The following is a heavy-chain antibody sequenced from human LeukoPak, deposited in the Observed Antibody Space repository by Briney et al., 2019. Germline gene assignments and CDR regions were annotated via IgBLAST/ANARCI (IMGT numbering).Heavy chain of an antibody. J-gene: IGHJ4*02. CDR1: GFTFSSYA. V-gene: IGHV3-30*01. CDR3: ARGTYSSSWYVGNFDY. CDR2: ISYDGSNK. Sequence: GRSLRLSCAASGFTFSSYAMHWVRQAPGKGLEWVAVISYDGSNKYYADSVKGRFTISRDNSKNTLYLQMNSLRAEDTAVHYCARGTYSSSWYVGNFDYWGQGTLVTVSS. D-gene: IGHD6-13*01.